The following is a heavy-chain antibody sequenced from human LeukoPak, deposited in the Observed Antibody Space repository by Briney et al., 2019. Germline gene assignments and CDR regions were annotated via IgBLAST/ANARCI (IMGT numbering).Heavy chain of an antibody. CDR2: ISGSGGST. V-gene: IGHV3-23*01. J-gene: IGHJ4*02. Sequence: GGSLRLSCAASGFTFSSYAMSWVRQAPGKGLEWVSAISGSGGSTYYGDSVKGRFTISRDNSKTTLYLQMNSLRAEDTAVYYCAKERQTGDYFTSDHWGQGTLVAVSS. D-gene: IGHD4-17*01. CDR1: GFTFSSYA. CDR3: AKERQTGDYFTSDH.